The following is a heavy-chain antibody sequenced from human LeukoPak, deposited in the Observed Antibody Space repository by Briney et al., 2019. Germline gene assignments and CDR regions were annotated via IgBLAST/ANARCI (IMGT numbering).Heavy chain of an antibody. CDR1: GFTFGDYA. CDR2: IRSKAYGGTT. CDR3: TRGESVGVWGSYRYDY. V-gene: IGHV3-49*04. D-gene: IGHD3-16*02. J-gene: IGHJ4*02. Sequence: SGGSLRLSCTASGFTFGDYAMSWVRQAPGKGLEWVGFIRSKAYGGTTEYAASVKGRFTISRDDSKSIAYLQMNSLKTEDTAVYYCTRGESVGVWGSYRYDYWGQGTLVTVSS.